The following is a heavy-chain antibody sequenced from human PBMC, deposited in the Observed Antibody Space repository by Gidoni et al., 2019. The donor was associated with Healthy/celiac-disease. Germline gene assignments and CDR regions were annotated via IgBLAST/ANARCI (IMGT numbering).Heavy chain of an antibody. J-gene: IGHJ4*02. CDR1: GGSISSSSYY. D-gene: IGHD2-15*01. Sequence: QLQLQESGPGLVKPSETLSLTCTVPGGSISSSSYYWGGVRQPPGKGLEWIGSIYSSGSTSYNPSLKSRVTISVDTSKNQFSLKLSSVTAADTAVYYCARRIVEYFSDWGQGTLVTVSS. CDR2: IYSSGST. CDR3: ARRIVEYFSD. V-gene: IGHV4-39*01.